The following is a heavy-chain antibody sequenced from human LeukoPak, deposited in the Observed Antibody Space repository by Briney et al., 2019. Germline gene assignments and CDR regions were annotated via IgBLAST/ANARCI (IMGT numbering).Heavy chain of an antibody. J-gene: IGHJ4*02. Sequence: GGSLILSCAASGFISSSYWMSWVRHPAGGGLEGVANIKQDGSEKYYVDSVKGRFIISRGNAKNSLYLQMNSLRAEDTAVYYCARYSSGWSTFDYWGQGTLVTVSS. CDR2: IKQDGSEK. V-gene: IGHV3-7*01. CDR3: ARYSSGWSTFDY. D-gene: IGHD6-19*01. CDR1: GFISSSYW.